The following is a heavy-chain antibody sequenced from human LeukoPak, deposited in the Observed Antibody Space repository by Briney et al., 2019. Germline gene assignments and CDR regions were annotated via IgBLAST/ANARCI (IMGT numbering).Heavy chain of an antibody. J-gene: IGHJ4*02. CDR1: GYTFTSYY. CDR2: INPSGGST. Sequence: GASVKVSCKASGYTFTSYYMHWVRQAPGQGLEWMGIINPSGGSTSYAQKFQGRVTMTRDTSTSTVYMELSSLRSEDTAVYYCARGPQLRFLEWLLDGNYYFDYWGQGTLVTVSS. D-gene: IGHD3-3*01. CDR3: ARGPQLRFLEWLLDGNYYFDY. V-gene: IGHV1-46*01.